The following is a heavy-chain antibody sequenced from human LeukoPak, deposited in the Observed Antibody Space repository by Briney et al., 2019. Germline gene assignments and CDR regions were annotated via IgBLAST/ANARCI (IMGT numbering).Heavy chain of an antibody. CDR1: GGSFSGYY. D-gene: IGHD6-13*01. CDR3: ARHAPRFRAAAAGPRGAFDI. CDR2: INHSGST. Sequence: PSETLSLTCAVYGGSFSGYYWSWIRQPPGKGLEWIGEINHSGSTNYNPSLKSRVTISVDTSKNQFSLKLSSVTAADTAVYYCARHAPRFRAAAAGPRGAFDIWGQGTMVTVSS. V-gene: IGHV4-34*01. J-gene: IGHJ3*02.